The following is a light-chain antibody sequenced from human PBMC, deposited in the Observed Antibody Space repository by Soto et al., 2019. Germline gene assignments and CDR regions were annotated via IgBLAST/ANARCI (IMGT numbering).Light chain of an antibody. CDR1: QSVSSSY. V-gene: IGKV3-20*01. CDR3: QQYGSSPPYT. CDR2: GAS. Sequence: EMVLTQSPGTLSLSPGERATLSCRASQSVSSSYLAWYQQKPGQAPRLLIYGASSRATGIPDRFSGSGSGTEFTLTISRLEPEDFAVYYCQQYGSSPPYTFGQGTKLEIK. J-gene: IGKJ2*01.